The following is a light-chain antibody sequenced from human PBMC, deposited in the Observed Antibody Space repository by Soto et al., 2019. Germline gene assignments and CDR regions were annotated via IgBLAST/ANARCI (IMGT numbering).Light chain of an antibody. J-gene: IGLJ1*01. Sequence: QSVLTQPPSVSGAPGQRGTISFTGSSSNIGPTYDVHWYQQLPGTAPKLLIYANTNRPSGVPDRFSGSKSGTSASLAITGLQAEDEADYFCQSYDSSLSGYVFGTGTKVTVL. V-gene: IGLV1-40*01. CDR1: SSNIGPTYD. CDR2: ANT. CDR3: QSYDSSLSGYV.